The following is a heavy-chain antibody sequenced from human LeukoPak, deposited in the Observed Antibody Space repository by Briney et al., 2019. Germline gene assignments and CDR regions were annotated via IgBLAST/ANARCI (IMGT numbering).Heavy chain of an antibody. D-gene: IGHD2-2*01. V-gene: IGHV3-23*01. CDR1: GFTFSSYA. CDR2: ISGSGGST. Sequence: GGSLRLSCAASGFTFSSYAMGWVRQAPGKGLEWVSAISGSGGSTYYADSVKGRFTISRDNSKNTLYLQMNSLRAEDTAVYYXXXXXXXXTXXYARSYYYYGMDVWGQGTTVTVSS. J-gene: IGHJ6*02. CDR3: XXXXXXXTXXYARSYYYYGMDV.